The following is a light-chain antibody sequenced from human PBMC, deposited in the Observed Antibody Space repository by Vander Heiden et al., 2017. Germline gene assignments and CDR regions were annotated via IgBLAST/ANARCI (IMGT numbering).Light chain of an antibody. J-gene: IGKJ1*01. CDR1: QSISSW. CDR3: QQYNSYSQT. CDR2: KAS. V-gene: IGKV1-5*03. Sequence: DIQMTQSPSTMSAYVGDRLTITCRASQSISSWLAWYQQKPGKAPKLLIYKASSVESGVPSRFSGSGSGTEFTLTISSLQPDDFATYYCQQYNSYSQTFGQGTKVEIK.